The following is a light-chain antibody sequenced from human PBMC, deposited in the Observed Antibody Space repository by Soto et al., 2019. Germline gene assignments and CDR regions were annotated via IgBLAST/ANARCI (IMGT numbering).Light chain of an antibody. CDR3: CSYAGSYDWV. CDR2: EVT. J-gene: IGLJ3*02. V-gene: IGLV2-11*01. Sequence: QSALTQPRSVSGSPGQTVTISCTGTSSEVGGYNYVSWYQQHPGKAPKVLIYEVTKRPSGVPDRFSGSKSGNTASLTISGLQAEDEADYYCCSYAGSYDWVFGGGTKLTVL. CDR1: SSEVGGYNY.